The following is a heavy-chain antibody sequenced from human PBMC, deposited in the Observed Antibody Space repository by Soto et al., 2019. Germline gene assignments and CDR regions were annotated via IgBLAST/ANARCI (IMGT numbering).Heavy chain of an antibody. CDR2: INCGGGT. Sequence: EVQVVESGGGLVQPGESLRLSCAASGFPFSRFEMNWVRQAPGKGLEWLSYINCGGGTYYADSVKGRFTISRDNAKNSLYLQMSSVRAEDTAVYFCVGGGLSYFDYWGQGALVTVSS. CDR3: VGGGLSYFDY. CDR1: GFPFSRFE. J-gene: IGHJ4*02. D-gene: IGHD3-16*01. V-gene: IGHV3-48*03.